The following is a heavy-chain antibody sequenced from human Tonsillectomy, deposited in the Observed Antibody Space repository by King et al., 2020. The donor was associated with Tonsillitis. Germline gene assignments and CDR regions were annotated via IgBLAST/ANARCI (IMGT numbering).Heavy chain of an antibody. J-gene: IGHJ4*02. CDR2: IYSSGGT. CDR1: GGSIIIGDNY. Sequence: VQLQESGPGLVKTSQTPSLTCIVSGGSIIIGDNYWSLLRQHPGKVLDGMWNIYSSGGTYYNPSLKSRVDMSVDTAKNQSSLNLRAVTAADTAVYYCAREVFLWGQGTLVTVSS. CDR3: AREVFL. V-gene: IGHV4-31*03. D-gene: IGHD2/OR15-2a*01.